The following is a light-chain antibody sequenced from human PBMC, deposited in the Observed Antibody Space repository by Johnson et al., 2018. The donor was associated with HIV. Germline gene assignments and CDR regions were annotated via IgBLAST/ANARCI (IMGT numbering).Light chain of an antibody. CDR3: GTWDSSLSAFNDC. Sequence: QSVLTQPPSVSAAPGQKVTISCSGSSSNIGNNYVSWYQQLPGTAPKLLIYENNKRPSGIPDRFSGSKSGTSATLGITGLQTGDEADYYCGTWDSSLSAFNDCFGTGTKVTVL. V-gene: IGLV1-51*02. CDR1: SSNIGNNY. J-gene: IGLJ1*01. CDR2: ENN.